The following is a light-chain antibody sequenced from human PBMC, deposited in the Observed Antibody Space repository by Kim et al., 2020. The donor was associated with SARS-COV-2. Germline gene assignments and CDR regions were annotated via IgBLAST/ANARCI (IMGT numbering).Light chain of an antibody. V-gene: IGKV1-39*01. CDR1: QSISSY. CDR3: QQSYSTLMYT. Sequence: DIQMTQSPSSLSASVGDRVTITCRASQSISSYLNWYQQKPGKAPKLLIYAASSLQSGVPSRFSASGSGTDFTLTISSLHPEDFATYYCQQSYSTLMYTFGQGTKLE. J-gene: IGKJ2*01. CDR2: AAS.